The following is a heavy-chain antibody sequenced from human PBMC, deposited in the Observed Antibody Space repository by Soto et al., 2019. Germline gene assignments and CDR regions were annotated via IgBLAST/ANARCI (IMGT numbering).Heavy chain of an antibody. CDR3: AGSFYSSSSYYYYYGMDV. V-gene: IGHV1-8*01. Sequence: PGESLKISCKGSGYTFTSYDINWVRQATGQGLEWMGWMNPNGGNTGYAQKFQGRVTMTRNTSISTAYMELSSLRSEDTAVYYCAGSFYSSSSYYYYYGMDVWGQGTTVTVSS. D-gene: IGHD6-13*01. CDR1: GYTFTSYD. CDR2: MNPNGGNT. J-gene: IGHJ6*02.